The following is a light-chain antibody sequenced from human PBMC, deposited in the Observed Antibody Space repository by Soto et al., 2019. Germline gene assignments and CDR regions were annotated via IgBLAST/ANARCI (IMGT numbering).Light chain of an antibody. J-gene: IGLJ3*02. CDR2: EVS. CDR3: SSYTSSSPWV. CDR1: SSDVGGYNY. V-gene: IGLV2-14*01. Sequence: QSALTQPASVSGSPGQSITISCTGTSSDVGGYNYVSWYQQHPGKAPKLMIYEVSNRPSGVSNRFSGSKYGNTASLTISGLQAEDEAAYYCSSYTSSSPWVFGGGTKLTVL.